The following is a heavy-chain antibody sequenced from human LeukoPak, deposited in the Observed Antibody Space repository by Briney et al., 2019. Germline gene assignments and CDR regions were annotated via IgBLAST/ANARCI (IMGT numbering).Heavy chain of an antibody. D-gene: IGHD1-26*01. CDR2: ISYDGSNK. CDR3: VRDRGTYRPIDY. J-gene: IGHJ4*02. Sequence: GGSLRLSCAASGFTFSDYYMSWIRQAPGKGLEWVAVISYDGSNKYYADSVKGRFTISRDNAQNSLYLQMNSLRAEDTAIYYCVRDRGTYRPIDYWGQGTLVTVSS. CDR1: GFTFSDYY. V-gene: IGHV3-30-3*01.